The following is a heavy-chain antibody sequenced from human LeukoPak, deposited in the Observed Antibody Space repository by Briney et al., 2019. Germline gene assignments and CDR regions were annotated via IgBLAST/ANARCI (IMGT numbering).Heavy chain of an antibody. J-gene: IGHJ4*02. Sequence: GGSLRLSCAVSGFTFSTKSMNWVRQAPGKGLEWVSYITADSGTTYYADSVKGRFTISRDNAKNSLYLQMNSLRDEDTAVYYCARDRPTGSYYSIDYWGQGTLVTVSS. D-gene: IGHD1-26*01. CDR2: ITADSGTT. CDR3: ARDRPTGSYYSIDY. V-gene: IGHV3-48*02. CDR1: GFTFSTKS.